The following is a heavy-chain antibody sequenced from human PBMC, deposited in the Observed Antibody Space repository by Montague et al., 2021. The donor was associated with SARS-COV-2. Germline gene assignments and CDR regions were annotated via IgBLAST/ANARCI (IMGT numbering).Heavy chain of an antibody. CDR1: GGSFSGYC. CDR2: ICHIRST. Sequence: SETLSLTCAVYGGSFSGYCWRWVRPPTSKALGRVGEICHIRSTYYSPSLKSRDTVSEVTSTSQFSLKLCSVNAADTAVYYCARGPSSRYYYGSGIYKYFESWGQGTLASAFS. CDR3: ARGPSSRYYYGSGIYKYFES. J-gene: IGHJ1*01. V-gene: IGHV4-34*01. D-gene: IGHD3-10*01.